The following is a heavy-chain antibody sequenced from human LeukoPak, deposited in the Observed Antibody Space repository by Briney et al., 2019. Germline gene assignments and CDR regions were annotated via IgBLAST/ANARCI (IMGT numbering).Heavy chain of an antibody. CDR2: IYHTGHT. J-gene: IGHJ4*02. V-gene: IGHV4-30-2*01. CDR1: GGSISSGDYS. D-gene: IGHD3-10*01. Sequence: SQTLSLTCAVSGGSISSGDYSWNWIRQPPGKGLEWIGYIYHTGHTFYNPSLKSRVTMSVDRSNNQFSLRLTSVTAADTAVYFCARDGADVYGRAFDYWGQGTLVSVSS. CDR3: ARDGADVYGRAFDY.